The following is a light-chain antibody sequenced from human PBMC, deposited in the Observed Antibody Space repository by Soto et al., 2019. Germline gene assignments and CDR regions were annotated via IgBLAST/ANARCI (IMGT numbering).Light chain of an antibody. CDR1: NSDIGGSKY. Sequence: QSALTQPASVSGSPGQSITLSCTGTNSDIGGSKYVSWYQQHPGKAPKLMIYEVTYRPSGVSDRFSGSKSGNTASLTVFGLQAEDESEYYGSSYTSSGTLYVFGTGTKLTVL. CDR2: EVT. V-gene: IGLV2-14*01. CDR3: SSYTSSGTLYV. J-gene: IGLJ1*01.